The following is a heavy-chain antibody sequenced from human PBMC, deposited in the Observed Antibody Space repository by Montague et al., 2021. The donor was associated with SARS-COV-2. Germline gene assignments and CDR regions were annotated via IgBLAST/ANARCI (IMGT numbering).Heavy chain of an antibody. Sequence: QSGAEVKKPGESLKISCEGSGYSFTSYWIAWVRQMPGKGLEWMGIIYPEDSDTRYSPSFQGHVTISADKSTNTAFLQWSSLRASDTAIYYCARQVHIYCSSTSCPFDYWGQGTLVTVSS. J-gene: IGHJ4*02. D-gene: IGHD2-2*01. CDR1: GYSFTSYW. V-gene: IGHV5-51*01. CDR3: ARQVHIYCSSTSCPFDY. CDR2: IYPEDSDT.